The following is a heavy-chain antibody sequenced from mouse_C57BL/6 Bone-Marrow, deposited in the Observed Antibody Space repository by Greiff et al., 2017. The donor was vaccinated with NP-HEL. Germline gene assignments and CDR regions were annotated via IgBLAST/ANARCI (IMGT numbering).Heavy chain of an antibody. CDR1: GYTFTSYW. Sequence: QVQLQQSGAELVRPGSSVKLSCKASGYTFTSYWMHWVKQRPIQGLEWIGNIDPSDSETHYNQKFKDKATLTVDKSSSTAYMQLSSLTSEDSAVYYCARITTVVPYYYAMDYWGQGTSVTVSS. J-gene: IGHJ4*01. V-gene: IGHV1-52*01. CDR2: IDPSDSET. D-gene: IGHD1-1*01. CDR3: ARITTVVPYYYAMDY.